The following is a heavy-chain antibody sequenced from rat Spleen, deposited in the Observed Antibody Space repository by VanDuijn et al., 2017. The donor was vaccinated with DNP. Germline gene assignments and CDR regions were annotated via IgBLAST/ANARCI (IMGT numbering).Heavy chain of an antibody. J-gene: IGHJ1*01. D-gene: IGHD1-11*01. Sequence: QVQLKESGPVLVQASETLSLTCTVSGFSLTNYGVIWVRQSPGKGLEWMGIIWGDGNTDYNSALKSRLSISRDPSKSQVFLQMNSLQPDDTGTYYCARHRGGAFAGYFDFWGPGTMVTVSS. V-gene: IGHV2S75*01. CDR2: IWGDGNT. CDR1: GFSLTNYG. CDR3: ARHRGGAFAGYFDF.